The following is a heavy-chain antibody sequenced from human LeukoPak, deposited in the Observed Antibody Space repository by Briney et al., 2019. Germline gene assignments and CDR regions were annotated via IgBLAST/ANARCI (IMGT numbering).Heavy chain of an antibody. CDR3: ARGPIYSSGWYESGTD. Sequence: HGASVKVSCKASGYTFTGYYMHWVRQAPGQGLEWMGWINPNSGGTNYAQKFQGRVTMTRDTSISTAYMELSRLRSDDTAVYYCARGPIYSSGWYESGTDWGQGTLVTVSS. CDR1: GYTFTGYY. J-gene: IGHJ4*02. D-gene: IGHD6-19*01. CDR2: INPNSGGT. V-gene: IGHV1-2*02.